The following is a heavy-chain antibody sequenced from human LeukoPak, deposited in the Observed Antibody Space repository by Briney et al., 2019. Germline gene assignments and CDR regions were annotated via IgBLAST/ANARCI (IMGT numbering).Heavy chain of an antibody. J-gene: IGHJ4*02. Sequence: SATLSLTCAVYGGSFSGYYWSWIRQPPGKGLEWIGEINHSGTTNYNPSLKSRVTISTDTSKNQFSLKMISVTAADTAVYYCARGSFGYGDYQIFAWWGQGTLVTVSS. D-gene: IGHD4-17*01. CDR2: INHSGTT. CDR1: GGSFSGYY. V-gene: IGHV4-34*01. CDR3: ARGSFGYGDYQIFAW.